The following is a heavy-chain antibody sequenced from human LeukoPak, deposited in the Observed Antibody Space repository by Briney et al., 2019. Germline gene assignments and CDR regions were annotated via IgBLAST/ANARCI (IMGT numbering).Heavy chain of an antibody. D-gene: IGHD6-19*01. CDR1: GGTFSSYA. CDR2: IIPIFGTA. J-gene: IGHJ3*02. Sequence: SVKVSCKASGGTFSSYASSWVRQAPGQGLEWMGGIIPIFGTANYAQKFQGRVTITADESTSTAYMELSSLRSEDTAVYYCARDPPTVAAEGSIWGQGTMVTVSP. V-gene: IGHV1-69*13. CDR3: ARDPPTVAAEGSI.